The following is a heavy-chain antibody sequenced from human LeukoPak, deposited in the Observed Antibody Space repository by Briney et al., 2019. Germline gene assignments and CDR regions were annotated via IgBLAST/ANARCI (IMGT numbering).Heavy chain of an antibody. CDR3: ATRSTGVAATFDS. Sequence: ETLCLTCTASGGSISSYYWRWIGQPPGKGLQWIGYIYYSGNSNYNPSLRRQVTISADTSKNEFALKLSSVTAADTAIYYCATRSTGVAATFDSWGQEPMDPVSS. CDR2: IYYSGNS. V-gene: IGHV4-59*01. D-gene: IGHD2-15*01. CDR1: GGSISSYY. J-gene: IGHJ4*02.